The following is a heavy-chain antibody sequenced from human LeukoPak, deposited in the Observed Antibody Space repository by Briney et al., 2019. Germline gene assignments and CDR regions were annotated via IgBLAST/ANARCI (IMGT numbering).Heavy chain of an antibody. CDR1: GGSISSYY. CDR2: IYYSGST. CDR3: ARSTPDYGDYPFDY. J-gene: IGHJ4*02. V-gene: IGHV4-59*08. D-gene: IGHD4-17*01. Sequence: SETLSLTCTVSGGSISSYYWSWIRQPPGKGLEWTGYIYYSGSTNYNPSLKSRVTISVDTSKNQFSLKLSSVTAADTAVYYCARSTPDYGDYPFDYWGQGTLVTVSS.